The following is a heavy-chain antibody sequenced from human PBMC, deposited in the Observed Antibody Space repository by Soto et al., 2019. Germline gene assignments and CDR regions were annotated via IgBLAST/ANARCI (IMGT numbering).Heavy chain of an antibody. Sequence: QVQLVQSGAEVKKPGASVKVSCKASGYTFTSYGISWVRQAPGQGLEWMGWISAYNGNTNYAQKLQVRVTMTTDTPTSTAYMELRSVRSDDTAVYYCAGDGITKPPGSRFDPWGQGTLVTVSS. CDR1: GYTFTSYG. CDR2: ISAYNGNT. V-gene: IGHV1-18*01. CDR3: AGDGITKPPGSRFDP. D-gene: IGHD3-3*01. J-gene: IGHJ5*02.